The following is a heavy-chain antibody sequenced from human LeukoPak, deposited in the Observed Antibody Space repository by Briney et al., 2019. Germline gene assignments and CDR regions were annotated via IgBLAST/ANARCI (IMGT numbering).Heavy chain of an antibody. D-gene: IGHD2-2*01. J-gene: IGHJ4*02. V-gene: IGHV1-18*01. CDR2: INANNGNT. CDR1: GYTFTSYG. CDR3: ARSSPYIVVVPAAPSFDY. Sequence: GASVKVSCKASGYTFTSYGISWVRQAPGQGLEWMGWINANNGNTNYAQKLQGRVTMTTDTSTSTAYMELSSLRSDDTAVYYCARSSPYIVVVPAAPSFDYWGQGTLVTVSS.